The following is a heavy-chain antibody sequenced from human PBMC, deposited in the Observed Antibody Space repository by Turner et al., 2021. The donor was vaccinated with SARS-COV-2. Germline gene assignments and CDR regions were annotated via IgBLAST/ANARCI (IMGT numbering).Heavy chain of an antibody. CDR1: GYTFTSYG. CDR2: ISAYKGNT. D-gene: IGHD3-10*01. J-gene: IGHJ4*02. CDR3: ARDLEVRFGEFPLDY. V-gene: IGHV1-18*01. Sequence: QVQLVQSGAEVKKHGASVKVSCKASGYTFTSYGISWVRQAPGQGLEWMGWISAYKGNTNYAQKLQGRVTMTTDTSTSTAYMELRSLRSDDTAVYYCARDLEVRFGEFPLDYWGQGTLVTVSS.